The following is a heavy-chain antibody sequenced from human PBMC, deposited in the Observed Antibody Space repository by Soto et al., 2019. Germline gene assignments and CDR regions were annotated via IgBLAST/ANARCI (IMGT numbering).Heavy chain of an antibody. J-gene: IGHJ3*02. Sequence: GGSLRLSCAASGFTFGSYSMNWVRQAPGKGLEWVSYISSSSSTIYYADSVKGRFTISRDNAKNSLYLQMNSLRDEDTAVYYCARDMFGIVVEAFDIWGQGTMVTVSS. CDR1: GFTFGSYS. CDR2: ISSSSSTI. CDR3: ARDMFGIVVEAFDI. D-gene: IGHD3-22*01. V-gene: IGHV3-48*02.